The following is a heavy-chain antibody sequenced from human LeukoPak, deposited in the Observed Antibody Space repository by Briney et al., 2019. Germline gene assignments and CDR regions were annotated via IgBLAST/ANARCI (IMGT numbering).Heavy chain of an antibody. V-gene: IGHV1-24*01. CDR3: TAGVAVSRWYYFDY. Sequence: GASVKVSCKVSGYSLTDFSINWVRQAPGKGFEWMGGFAPEDGERIYAQKFQGRVIMTEDTSADTAYMELSSLKSEDTAVYFCTAGVAVSRWYYFDYWGQGTLVTVSS. D-gene: IGHD6-13*01. J-gene: IGHJ4*01. CDR2: FAPEDGER. CDR1: GYSLTDFS.